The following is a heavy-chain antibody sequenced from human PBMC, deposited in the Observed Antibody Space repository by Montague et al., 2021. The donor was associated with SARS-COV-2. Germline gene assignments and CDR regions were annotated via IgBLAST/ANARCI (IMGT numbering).Heavy chain of an antibody. D-gene: IGHD2-21*01. CDR2: IYRGGFT. CDR1: GYSISSGYF. CDR3: ARAYCGGDCNYLYIWFDS. J-gene: IGHJ5*01. V-gene: IGHV4-38-2*02. Sequence: SETLSLTCSVSGYSISSGYFWGWIRQPPGKGLEWIGAIYRGGFTHYNPSLKSRLTMSLDTSKNQFSLRLSSVTAADTAIYYCARAYCGGDCNYLYIWFDSWAQGALVTVSS.